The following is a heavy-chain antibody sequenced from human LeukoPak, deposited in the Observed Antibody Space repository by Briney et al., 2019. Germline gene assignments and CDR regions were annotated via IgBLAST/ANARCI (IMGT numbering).Heavy chain of an antibody. Sequence: GGSLRLSCAASGFSFSLYGMHWVRQAPGKGLEWVAVISNDGDSEYYSDSVKGRFTISRDNAKDTLYLQMDSLSRDDTAVYFCAKDGRGRTFFGDIEYWGQGTLVAVSS. CDR1: GFSFSLYG. J-gene: IGHJ4*02. CDR3: AKDGRGRTFFGDIEY. CDR2: ISNDGDSE. D-gene: IGHD3-10*01. V-gene: IGHV3-30*18.